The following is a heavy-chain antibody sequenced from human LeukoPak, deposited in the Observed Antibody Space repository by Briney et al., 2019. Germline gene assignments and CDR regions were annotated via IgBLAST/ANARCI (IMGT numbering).Heavy chain of an antibody. CDR3: ARRSRIIGFDY. CDR1: GGSISSSSYY. CDR2: IYYSGST. D-gene: IGHD2-15*01. J-gene: IGHJ4*02. V-gene: IGHV4-39*01. Sequence: SETLSLTCTVSGGSISSSSYYWGWIRQPPGKGLEWIGSIYYSGSTYYNPSLKSRVTISVDTSKNQFSLKLSSVTAADTAVYYCARRSRIIGFDYWGQGTLVTVSS.